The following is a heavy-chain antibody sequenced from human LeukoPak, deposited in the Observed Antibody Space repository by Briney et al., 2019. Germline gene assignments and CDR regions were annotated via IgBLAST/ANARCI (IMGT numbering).Heavy chain of an antibody. Sequence: GRSLRLSCAASGFTFSTYAMHWVRQAPGKGLEWVALIWFDGSNEYYADSVKGRFTISRDISKNTLYLQMNSLRAEDTAVYYCAKVGGNYYQRFFDYWGQGTLVTVSS. V-gene: IGHV3-33*06. J-gene: IGHJ4*02. CDR1: GFTFSTYA. CDR2: IWFDGSNE. CDR3: AKVGGNYYQRFFDY. D-gene: IGHD3-10*01.